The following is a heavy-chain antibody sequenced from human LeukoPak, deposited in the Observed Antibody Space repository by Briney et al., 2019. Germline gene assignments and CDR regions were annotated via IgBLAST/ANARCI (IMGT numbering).Heavy chain of an antibody. CDR1: GFTFSSYG. D-gene: IGHD3-9*01. CDR3: AKDSIFYDILTGYEAYYFDY. CDR2: IRYDGSNK. V-gene: IGHV3-30*02. J-gene: IGHJ4*02. Sequence: GGSLRLSCAASGFTFSSYGMHWVRQAPGKGLGWVAFIRYDGSNKYYADSVKGRFTISRDNSKNTLYLQMNSLRAEDTAVYYCAKDSIFYDILTGYEAYYFDYWGQGTLVTVSS.